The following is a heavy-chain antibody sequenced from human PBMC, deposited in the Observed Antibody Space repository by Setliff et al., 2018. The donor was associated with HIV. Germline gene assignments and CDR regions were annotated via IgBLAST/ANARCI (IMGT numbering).Heavy chain of an antibody. Sequence: SETLSLTCTLSGGSVSSSGYYWGWIRQPPGKGLEWIGSIYHSGSIYYNPSLKSRVTISVDTSKNQFSLKLSSVTAADTAVYYCARHDGTYCGGDCYLLGYFDLWGRGTLVTSPQ. J-gene: IGHJ2*01. CDR1: GGSVSSSGYY. CDR3: ARHDGTYCGGDCYLLGYFDL. V-gene: IGHV4-39*01. D-gene: IGHD2-21*02. CDR2: IYHSGSI.